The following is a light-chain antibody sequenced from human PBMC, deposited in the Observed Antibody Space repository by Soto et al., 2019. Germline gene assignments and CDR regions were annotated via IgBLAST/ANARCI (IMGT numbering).Light chain of an antibody. Sequence: EIVLTQSPATLSLSPGERATLSCRASQSVSSYLAWYQQKPGQAPRLLIYDASNRATGIPTRFSGSGSGTDFTLTISSLEPEDFAVYYCQQRSNWPPWTFGHGTQVDIK. CDR2: DAS. J-gene: IGKJ1*01. V-gene: IGKV3-11*01. CDR1: QSVSSY. CDR3: QQRSNWPPWT.